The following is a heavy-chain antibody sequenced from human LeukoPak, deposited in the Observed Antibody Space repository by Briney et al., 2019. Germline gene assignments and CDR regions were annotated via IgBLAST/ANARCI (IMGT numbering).Heavy chain of an antibody. CDR2: ISYDGKTE. CDR1: GFMLRSYG. J-gene: IGHJ4*02. Sequence: PGRSLRLSCAASGFMLRSYGMHWVRQAPGKGLEWVAIISYDGKTEKYADSVKGRFTISRDNSKDTLYLQMNSLREEDTAVYYCAKFDYGENGVYWGQGTLVSVSS. D-gene: IGHD4/OR15-4a*01. V-gene: IGHV3-30*18. CDR3: AKFDYGENGVY.